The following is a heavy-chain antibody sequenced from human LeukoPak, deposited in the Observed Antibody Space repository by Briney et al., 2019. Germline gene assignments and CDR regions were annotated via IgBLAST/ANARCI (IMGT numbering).Heavy chain of an antibody. V-gene: IGHV1-46*01. J-gene: IGHJ4*02. Sequence: ASVKVSCKASGYTFTSYYMHWVRQAPGQGLEWMGIINPSGGSTSYAQKFQGRVTMIRDTSTSTVYMELSSLRSEDTAVYYCARDDSSGYQDYWGQGTLVTVSS. CDR3: ARDDSSGYQDY. CDR1: GYTFTSYY. CDR2: INPSGGST. D-gene: IGHD3-22*01.